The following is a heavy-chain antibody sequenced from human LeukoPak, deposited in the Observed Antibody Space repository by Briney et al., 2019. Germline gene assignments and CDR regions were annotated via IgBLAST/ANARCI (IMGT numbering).Heavy chain of an antibody. V-gene: IGHV1-2*02. D-gene: IGHD6-13*01. CDR2: INPNSGGT. CDR3: ARVSSSWRNNWFDP. J-gene: IGHJ5*02. Sequence: GASVKVSCKASGYTFTGYYMHWVRQAPGQGLEWMGWINPNSGGTNYAQKFQGRVTMTRDTSISTAYMELSRLRSDDTAVYYCARVSSSWRNNWFDPWGQGTLVTVS. CDR1: GYTFTGYY.